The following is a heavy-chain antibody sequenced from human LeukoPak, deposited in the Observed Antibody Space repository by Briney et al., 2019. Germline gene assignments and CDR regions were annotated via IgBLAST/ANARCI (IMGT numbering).Heavy chain of an antibody. V-gene: IGHV4-38-2*01. CDR2: IYHSGST. CDR3: ARQGCTNGVCYGFDY. CDR1: GYSISTGYY. D-gene: IGHD2-8*01. J-gene: IGHJ4*02. Sequence: PSETLSLTCAVSGYSISTGYYWGWIRQPPGKGLEWIGSIYHSGSTYYNPSLKSRVTISVATSKNQFSLKLSSVTTADTAVYYCARQGCTNGVCYGFDYWGQGTLVTVSS.